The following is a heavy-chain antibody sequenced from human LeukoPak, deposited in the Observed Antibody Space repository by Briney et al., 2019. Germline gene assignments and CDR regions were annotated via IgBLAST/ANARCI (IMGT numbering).Heavy chain of an antibody. J-gene: IGHJ4*02. CDR1: GFTFSSSW. CDR2: IKQDGSEK. D-gene: IGHD6-19*01. Sequence: GGSLRLSCAASGFTFSSSWMNWVRQAPGKGLEWVANIKQDGSEKYYVDSVKGRFTISRDNAKNSLYLQLNSLRPEDTGLYYCARDRGGWPDYWGQGTLVTVSS. CDR3: ARDRGGWPDY. V-gene: IGHV3-7*01.